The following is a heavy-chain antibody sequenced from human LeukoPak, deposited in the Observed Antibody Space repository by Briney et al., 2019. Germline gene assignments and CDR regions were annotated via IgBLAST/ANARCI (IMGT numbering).Heavy chain of an antibody. Sequence: SVKVSRKASGGTFSSYAISWVRQAPGQGLEWMGRIIPIFGTANYAQKFQGRVTITTDKPTSTAYMELSSLRSEDTAVYYCARGRIIKPNYVWGSYYFDYWGQGTLVTVSS. V-gene: IGHV1-69*05. J-gene: IGHJ4*02. CDR3: ARGRIIKPNYVWGSYYFDY. CDR1: GGTFSSYA. CDR2: IIPIFGTA. D-gene: IGHD3-16*01.